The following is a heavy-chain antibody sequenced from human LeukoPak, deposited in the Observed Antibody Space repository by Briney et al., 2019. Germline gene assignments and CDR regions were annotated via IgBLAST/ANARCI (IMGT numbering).Heavy chain of an antibody. CDR2: IYYSGST. CDR1: GGSISSGGYY. D-gene: IGHD6-13*01. V-gene: IGHV4-31*03. Sequence: SETLSLTCTVSGGSISSGGYYWSWIRQHPGKGLEWIGYIYYSGSTYYNPSLKSRVTISVDTSKNQFSLKLSSVTAADTAVYYCARYSSSWYYFDYWGQGTLVTVSS. J-gene: IGHJ4*02. CDR3: ARYSSSWYYFDY.